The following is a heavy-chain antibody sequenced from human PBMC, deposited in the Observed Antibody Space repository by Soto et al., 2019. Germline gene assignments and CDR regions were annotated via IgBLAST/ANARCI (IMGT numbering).Heavy chain of an antibody. CDR2: IGRRSDI. D-gene: IGHD2-21*02. CDR1: GFSFGTYS. Sequence: LRLSCEASGFSFGTYSMHWVRQAPGKGLEWVSSIGRRSDIYYADSVKGRFTISRDNAKNSVSLQMNSPRDEDTAVYYCAREETAWPLAYGLDVWGQGTTVTVSS. J-gene: IGHJ6*02. CDR3: AREETAWPLAYGLDV. V-gene: IGHV3-21*01.